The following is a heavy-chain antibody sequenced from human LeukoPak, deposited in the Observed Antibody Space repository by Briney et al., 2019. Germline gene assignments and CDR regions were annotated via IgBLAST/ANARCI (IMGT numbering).Heavy chain of an antibody. CDR2: ISVSGGST. Sequence: GGSLRLSCAASGFTFSSYNLNWVRQAPGKGPEWVSAISVSGGSTYYADSVKGRFTISRDNSKNTLYLQMNSLRVEDTAVYYCAKTRARGVIPWSEYFQHWGQGTLVTVSS. CDR1: GFTFSSYN. J-gene: IGHJ1*01. D-gene: IGHD4-23*01. CDR3: AKTRARGVIPWSEYFQH. V-gene: IGHV3-23*01.